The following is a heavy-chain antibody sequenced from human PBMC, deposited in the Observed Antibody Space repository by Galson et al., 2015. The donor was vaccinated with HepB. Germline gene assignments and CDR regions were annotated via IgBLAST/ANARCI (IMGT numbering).Heavy chain of an antibody. D-gene: IGHD3-10*01. CDR2: INPNSGGT. CDR1: GYTFTGYY. CDR3: ARDTMVRGVTPGPAY. V-gene: IGHV1-2*06. J-gene: IGHJ4*02. Sequence: SVKVSCKASGYTFTGYYMHWVRQAPGQGLEWMGRINPNSGGTNYAQKFQGRVTMTRDTSISTAYMELSRLRSDDTAVYYCARDTMVRGVTPGPAYWGQGTLVTVSS.